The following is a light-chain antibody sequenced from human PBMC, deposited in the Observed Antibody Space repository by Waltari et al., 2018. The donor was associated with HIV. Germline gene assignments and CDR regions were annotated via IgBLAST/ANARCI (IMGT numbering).Light chain of an antibody. CDR3: QVWHISTDHWV. J-gene: IGLJ3*02. CDR2: YDS. Sequence: SYVLTQPPSVSVAPGKTASITCEAANIGSKGVHWYQHKPGQAPILVIYYDSDRPSGSPERFSGSNAGNTATLTISRVEAGDEAYYYCQVWHISTDHWVFGAGTKLTVV. CDR1: NIGSKG. V-gene: IGLV3-21*04.